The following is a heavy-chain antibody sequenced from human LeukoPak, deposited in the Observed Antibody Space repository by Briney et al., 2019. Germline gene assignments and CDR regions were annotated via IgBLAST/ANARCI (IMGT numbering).Heavy chain of an antibody. CDR1: GFTFSSYA. CDR2: ISYDGSNK. Sequence: GGSLRLSCAASGFTFSSYAMHWVRQAPGKGLEWVAVISYDGSNKYYADSVKGRFTISRDNSKNTLYLQMNSLRAEDTAVYYCKKGLAVTGYSDYWGQGTLVTVSS. CDR3: KKGLAVTGYSDY. V-gene: IGHV3-30-3*01. D-gene: IGHD2-21*02. J-gene: IGHJ4*02.